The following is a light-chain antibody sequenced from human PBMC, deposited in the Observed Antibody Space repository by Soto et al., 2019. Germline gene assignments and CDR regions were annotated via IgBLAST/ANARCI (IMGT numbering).Light chain of an antibody. CDR1: QNIGSN. CDR2: GAS. Sequence: EVVMTQSTATLSASPGERVILSCRASQNIGSNLAWYQQRPGQAPRLLMYGASTRATETPARFSGSGSATDFTLTISSLQSEDFAVYYFQQYNNWPPYTFGQGTKLEIK. CDR3: QQYNNWPPYT. V-gene: IGKV3-15*01. J-gene: IGKJ2*01.